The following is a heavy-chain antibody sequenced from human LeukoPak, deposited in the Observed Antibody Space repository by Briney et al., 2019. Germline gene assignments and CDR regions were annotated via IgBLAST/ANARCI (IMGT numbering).Heavy chain of an antibody. CDR3: ARIRDGYGDY. CDR1: GYSSTTYW. V-gene: IGHV5-51*01. Sequence: GESLKISCKGSGYSSTTYWIGWVRQMPGKGLEWMGIIYPGDSDTRYSPSFQGQVTISADKSISTAYLQWNSLKASDSAMYFCARIRDGYGDYWGQGTLVTVSS. J-gene: IGHJ4*02. CDR2: IYPGDSDT. D-gene: IGHD5-24*01.